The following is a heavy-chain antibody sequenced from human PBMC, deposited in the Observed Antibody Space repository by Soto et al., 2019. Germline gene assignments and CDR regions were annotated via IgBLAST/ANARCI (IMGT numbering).Heavy chain of an antibody. CDR3: ARDPGFGFGYSYAFAMDV. D-gene: IGHD5-18*01. CDR2: ISGYNGNT. Sequence: ASVKVSCKASGYTFSNYGISWVRQGPGQGLEWMGWISGYNGNTHYEEKVQDRIKMTTDTSTSTTYLELRSLRSDDTAVYFCARDPGFGFGYSYAFAMDVWGQGTTVTVAS. J-gene: IGHJ6*02. V-gene: IGHV1-18*01. CDR1: GYTFSNYG.